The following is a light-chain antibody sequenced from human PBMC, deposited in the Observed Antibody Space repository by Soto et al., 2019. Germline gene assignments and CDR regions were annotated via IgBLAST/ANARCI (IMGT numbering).Light chain of an antibody. J-gene: IGKJ2*01. CDR3: QQYSSSLYT. CDR1: QSVSNNY. CDR2: GAS. V-gene: IGKV3-20*01. Sequence: EIVLTQSPGTLSLSPGERVTLSCRASQSVSNNYLAWYQHKPGQAPRLIIYGASARATGIPERFSGSGSGTDFTLTISRLEPEDFAMYYCQQYSSSLYTFGQGTKLEIK.